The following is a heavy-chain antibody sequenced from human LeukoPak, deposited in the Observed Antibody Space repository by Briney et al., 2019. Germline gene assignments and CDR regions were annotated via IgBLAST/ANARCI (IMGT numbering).Heavy chain of an antibody. CDR1: GGSITNYY. CDR2: IYISGIT. D-gene: IGHD3-10*01. J-gene: IGHJ4*02. Sequence: SETLSLTCTVSGGSITNYYWNWIRQPAGKGLEWIGRIYISGITNYNPSLKSRVTMSVDTSKNHFSLKLSSVTAADTAVYYCARSSIDSGSNFDYWGQGTLVTVSS. V-gene: IGHV4-4*07. CDR3: ARSSIDSGSNFDY.